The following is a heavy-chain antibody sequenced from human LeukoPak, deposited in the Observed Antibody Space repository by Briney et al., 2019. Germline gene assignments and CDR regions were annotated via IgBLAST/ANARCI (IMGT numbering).Heavy chain of an antibody. CDR2: IYHSGST. CDR1: GYSISSGYY. CDR3: ARDLPNGYYDFWSGYDAFDI. D-gene: IGHD3-3*01. V-gene: IGHV4-38-2*02. Sequence: RSSETLSLTCTVSGYSISSGYYWGWIRQPPGKGLEWIGSIYHSGSTYYNPSLKSRVTISVDTSKNQFSLKLSSVTAADTAVYYCARDLPNGYYDFWSGYDAFDIWGQGTMVTVSS. J-gene: IGHJ3*02.